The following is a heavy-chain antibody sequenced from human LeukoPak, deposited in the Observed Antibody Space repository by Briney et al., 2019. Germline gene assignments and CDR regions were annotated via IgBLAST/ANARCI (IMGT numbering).Heavy chain of an antibody. CDR1: GFTFSTYA. CDR3: AKLPPLPYYYDSSGYYP. D-gene: IGHD3-22*01. Sequence: HAGGSLRLSCAASGFTFSTYAMHWVRQAPGKGLEWVALISYDGSNKYYADSVKGRFTISRDNSKNTLYLQMNSLRAEDTAVYYCAKLPPLPYYYDSSGYYPWGQGTLVTVSS. CDR2: ISYDGSNK. V-gene: IGHV3-30*04. J-gene: IGHJ5*02.